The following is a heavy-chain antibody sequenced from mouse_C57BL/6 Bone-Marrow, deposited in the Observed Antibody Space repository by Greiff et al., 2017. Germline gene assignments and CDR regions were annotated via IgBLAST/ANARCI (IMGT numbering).Heavy chain of an antibody. CDR3: ARSGYYGSSSYWYFDV. Sequence: VQLQQSGPELVKPGASVKIPCKASGYTFTDYNMDWVKQSHGKSLEWIGAINPNNGGTIYNQKFKGKATLTVDKSSSTAYMELRSLTSEDTAVYYCARSGYYGSSSYWYFDVWGTGTTVTVSS. J-gene: IGHJ1*03. V-gene: IGHV1-18*01. CDR2: INPNNGGT. D-gene: IGHD1-1*01. CDR1: GYTFTDYN.